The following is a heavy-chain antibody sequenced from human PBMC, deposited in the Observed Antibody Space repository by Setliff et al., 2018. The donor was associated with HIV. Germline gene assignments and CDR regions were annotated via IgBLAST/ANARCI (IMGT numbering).Heavy chain of an antibody. D-gene: IGHD3-10*01. J-gene: IGHJ4*02. CDR2: ISGSGGST. CDR3: ARSREKGNYYNVNFDY. V-gene: IGHV3-23*01. Sequence: GSLRLSCAASGFTFSSYAMSWVRQAPGKGLEWVSTISGSGGSTYYADSVKGRFTISRDNSKNTLYLQMNSLRAEDTAMYYCARSREKGNYYNVNFDYWGQGALVTVSS. CDR1: GFTFSSYA.